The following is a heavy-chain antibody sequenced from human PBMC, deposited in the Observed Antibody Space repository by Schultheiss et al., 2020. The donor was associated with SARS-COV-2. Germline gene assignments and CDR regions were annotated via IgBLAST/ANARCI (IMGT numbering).Heavy chain of an antibody. CDR2: IYPGDSDT. CDR1: GYSFTNYW. V-gene: IGHV5-51*01. Sequence: GESLKISCKGSGYSFTNYWIGWVRQMPGKGLEWMGIIYPGDSDTKYSPSFQGLVTISADKSISTAYLQWSSLKASDTAMYYCARPKLGMLVGFDYWGQGTLVTVSS. D-gene: IGHD7-27*01. J-gene: IGHJ4*02. CDR3: ARPKLGMLVGFDY.